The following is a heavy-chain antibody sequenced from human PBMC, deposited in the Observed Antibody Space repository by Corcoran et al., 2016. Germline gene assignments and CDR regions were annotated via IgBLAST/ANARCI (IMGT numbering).Heavy chain of an antibody. CDR2: IIPIFGTA. Sequence: QVQLVQSGAEVKKPGSSVKVSCKASGGTFSSYAISWVRQAPGQGLEWMGGIIPIFGTANYAQKFQGRVTITADESTSTAYMELSSLRSEDTAVYYCALTVREAYVWGSYRHFDYWGQGTLVTVSS. CDR1: GGTFSSYA. J-gene: IGHJ4*02. CDR3: ALTVREAYVWGSYRHFDY. D-gene: IGHD3-16*02. V-gene: IGHV1-69*01.